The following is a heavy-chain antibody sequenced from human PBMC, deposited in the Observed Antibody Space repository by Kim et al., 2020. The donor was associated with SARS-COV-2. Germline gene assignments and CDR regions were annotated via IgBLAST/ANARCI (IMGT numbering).Heavy chain of an antibody. CDR1: GGSISSSSYY. J-gene: IGHJ4*02. Sequence: SETLSLTCTVSGGSISSSSYYWGWIRQPPGKGLEWIGSIYYSGSTYYNPSLKSRVTISVDTSKNQFSLKLSSVTAADTAVYYCARQLTYTDSSGPNKSYDYWVQGTLVTVSS. D-gene: IGHD3-22*01. V-gene: IGHV4-39*01. CDR2: IYYSGST. CDR3: ARQLTYTDSSGPNKSYDY.